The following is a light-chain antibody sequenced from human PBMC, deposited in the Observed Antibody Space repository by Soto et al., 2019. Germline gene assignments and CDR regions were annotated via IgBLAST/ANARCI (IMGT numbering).Light chain of an antibody. J-gene: IGLJ2*01. CDR3: CSYAGSSTPVV. V-gene: IGLV2-23*01. Sequence: QAVLTQPASVSGSPGQSITISCTGTSSDVGSYNLASWYQQHPGKAPKLMIYEGRKRPSGVSNRFSGSKSGNTASLTISGLQSEDEADYYCCSYAGSSTPVVFGGGTKVTVL. CDR2: EGR. CDR1: SSDVGSYNL.